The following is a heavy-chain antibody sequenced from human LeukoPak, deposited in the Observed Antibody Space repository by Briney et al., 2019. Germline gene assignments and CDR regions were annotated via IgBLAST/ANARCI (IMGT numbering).Heavy chain of an antibody. Sequence: GGSLRLSCAASGFTFSSYGMHWVRQASGKGLEWVAVISYDGSNKYYADSVKGRFTISRDNSKNTLYLQMNSLRAEDTAVYYCANTVSNYGGAFDIWGQGTMVTVSS. CDR3: ANTVSNYGGAFDI. D-gene: IGHD4-23*01. J-gene: IGHJ3*02. V-gene: IGHV3-30*18. CDR1: GFTFSSYG. CDR2: ISYDGSNK.